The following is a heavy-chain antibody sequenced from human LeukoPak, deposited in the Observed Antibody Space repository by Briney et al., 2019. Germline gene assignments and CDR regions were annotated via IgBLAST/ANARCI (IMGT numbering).Heavy chain of an antibody. CDR2: IYPGDSDT. J-gene: IGHJ4*02. CDR1: GYSFTNYW. D-gene: IGHD5-24*01. Sequence: GESLKISCKGSGYSFTNYWIGWVRQMPGKGLEWMGVIYPGDSDTRYSPSLQGQVTISADKSISTAYLQWNSLKASDTAIYYCGRLRDGYSDYWGQGTLVTVSS. V-gene: IGHV5-51*01. CDR3: GRLRDGYSDY.